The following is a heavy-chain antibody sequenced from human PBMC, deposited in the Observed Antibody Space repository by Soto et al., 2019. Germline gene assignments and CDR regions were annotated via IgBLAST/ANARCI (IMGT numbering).Heavy chain of an antibody. CDR3: AHAGGYDVLSLDH. D-gene: IGHD5-12*01. CDR1: GFSLTTYDMG. V-gene: IGHV2-5*02. Sequence: QITLKESGPTLVRPAQTLTLTCDFSGFSLTTYDMGVACIRQPPVKALEWLALIDWDDDKRYSPSLKNRLAISKDNSRHQVVLTITNMAPVDTATYFCAHAGGYDVLSLDHWGPGTLVTVYS. J-gene: IGHJ4*02. CDR2: IDWDDDK.